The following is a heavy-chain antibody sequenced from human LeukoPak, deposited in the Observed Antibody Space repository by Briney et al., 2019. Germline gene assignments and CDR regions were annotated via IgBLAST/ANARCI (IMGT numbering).Heavy chain of an antibody. CDR3: ARGPLPADYFDY. V-gene: IGHV1-2*02. D-gene: IGHD1-14*01. CDR2: INPNSGGT. J-gene: IGHJ4*02. Sequence: ASVKVSCKASGYTFTGYYMHWVRQPPGQGLKWMGWINPNSGGTNYAQKFQGRVTMTRDTSISTACMELTRLRSDVTAVYYCARGPLPADYFDYWGQGTLVTVSS. CDR1: GYTFTGYY.